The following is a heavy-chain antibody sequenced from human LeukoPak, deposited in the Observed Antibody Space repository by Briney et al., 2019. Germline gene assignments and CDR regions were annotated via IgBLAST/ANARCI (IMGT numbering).Heavy chain of an antibody. CDR1: GFTFNSFA. J-gene: IGHJ4*02. D-gene: IGHD6-13*01. V-gene: IGHV3-23*01. Sequence: GSLRLSFAASGFTFNSFAMSWVRQAPGKGLEWVSAISGSGGSTYYADSVKGRFTISRDNSKNTLYLQMNSLRAEDTAVYYCAKWAGEQQLDFYWGQGTLVTVSS. CDR2: ISGSGGST. CDR3: AKWAGEQQLDFY.